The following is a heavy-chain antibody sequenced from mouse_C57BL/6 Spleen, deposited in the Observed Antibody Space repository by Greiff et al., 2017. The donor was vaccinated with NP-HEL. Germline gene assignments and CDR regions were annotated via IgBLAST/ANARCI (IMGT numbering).Heavy chain of an antibody. D-gene: IGHD2-5*01. J-gene: IGHJ1*03. V-gene: IGHV2-5*01. CDR3: AKNRAGNYYSNFYWYFDV. Sequence: QVHVKQSGPGLVQPSQSLSITCTVSGFSLTSYGVHWVRQSPGKGLEWLGVIWRGGSTDYNAAFMSRLSITKDNSKSQVFFKMNSLQADDTAIYYCAKNRAGNYYSNFYWYFDVWGTGTTVTVSS. CDR2: IWRGGST. CDR1: GFSLTSYG.